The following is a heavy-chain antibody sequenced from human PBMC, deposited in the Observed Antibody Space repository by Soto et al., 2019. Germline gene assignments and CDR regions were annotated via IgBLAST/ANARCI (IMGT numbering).Heavy chain of an antibody. J-gene: IGHJ6*02. CDR3: SRDKDRIQFGGSYYYAMDV. CDR2: IIPIFPTP. D-gene: IGHD5-18*01. CDR1: GGTFGNSA. V-gene: IGHV1-69*12. Sequence: QVQLVQSGAEVKKPGSSVTVSCKASGGTFGNSAISWVRQAPGQGLEWMGGIIPIFPTPDYAQKFQGRVTPTAGESTGTAETELPSLSSEDTAVYYCSRDKDRIQFGGSYYYAMDVWGQGTAVTVSS.